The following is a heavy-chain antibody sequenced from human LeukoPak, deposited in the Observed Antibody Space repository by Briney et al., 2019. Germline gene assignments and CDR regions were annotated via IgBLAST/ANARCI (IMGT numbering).Heavy chain of an antibody. CDR1: GYSINSGYY. J-gene: IGHJ4*02. Sequence: SETLSLTCDVSGYSINSGYYWGWIRQPPGKGLEWIGSIYHSGNTYYNSSLNSRVTISVDTSKNQFSLKLTSMTAADTAVYYCARGGDFWSGYLFYFDYWGQGTLVTVSS. D-gene: IGHD3-3*01. CDR2: IYHSGNT. CDR3: ARGGDFWSGYLFYFDY. V-gene: IGHV4-38-2*01.